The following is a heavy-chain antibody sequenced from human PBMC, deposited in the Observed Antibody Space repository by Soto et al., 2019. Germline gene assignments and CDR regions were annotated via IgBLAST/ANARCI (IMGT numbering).Heavy chain of an antibody. CDR1: GGGLSSNSAA. CDR2: TYYRSKWYN. J-gene: IGHJ6*03. D-gene: IGHD3-10*01. Sequence: PSHTLSLTCAMSGGGLSSNSAAWNWIRQSPSRGLEWLGRTYYRSKWYNDYAVSVKSRITINPDTSKNQFSLQLNSVTPEDTAVYYCARSYYGSGSSGGYYYYSRHGCGKGTTFPVSS. CDR3: ARSYYGSGSSGGYYYYSRHG. V-gene: IGHV6-1*01.